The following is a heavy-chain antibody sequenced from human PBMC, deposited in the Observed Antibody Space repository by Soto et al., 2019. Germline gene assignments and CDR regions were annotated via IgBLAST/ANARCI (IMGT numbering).Heavy chain of an antibody. D-gene: IGHD2-2*02. V-gene: IGHV1-2*04. Sequence: ASVKVSCKASGYTFTGYYMHWVRQAPGQGLEWMGWINPNSGGTNYAQKFQGWVTMTRDTSISTAYMELSRLRSDDTAVYYCARGSSGEWPPIVLVPAAISYYYGMDVWGQGTTVPVSS. CDR1: GYTFTGYY. CDR2: INPNSGGT. CDR3: ARGSSGEWPPIVLVPAAISYYYGMDV. J-gene: IGHJ6*02.